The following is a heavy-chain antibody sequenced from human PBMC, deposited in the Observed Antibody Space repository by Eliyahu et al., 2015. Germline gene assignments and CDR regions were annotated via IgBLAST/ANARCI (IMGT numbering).Heavy chain of an antibody. J-gene: IGHJ4*02. V-gene: IGHV4-39*01. CDR3: ARPNRYCSGGSCAGGDY. D-gene: IGHD2-15*01. CDR2: IYYSGST. Sequence: QLQLQESGPGLVXPSXTLSLTCTVSGGXISXXSXYWGWIRQPPGKGLEWIGSIYYSGSTYYNPSLKSRVTISVDTPKNQFSLKLSSVTAADTAVYYCARPNRYCSGGSCAGGDYWGQGTLVTVSS. CDR1: GGXISXXSXY.